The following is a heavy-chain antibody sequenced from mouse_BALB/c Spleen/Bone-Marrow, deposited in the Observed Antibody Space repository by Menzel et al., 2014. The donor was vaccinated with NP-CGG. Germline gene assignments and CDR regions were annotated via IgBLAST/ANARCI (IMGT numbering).Heavy chain of an antibody. CDR1: GFDFSRYW. Sequence: EVMLVESGGGLVQPGGSLKLSCAASGFDFSRYWMSRVRQAPGKGLEWIGEINPDSRTINYSPSLKDKFIISRDNAKNPLYLLLNKVRSEDTALYYCARPDYYGYLNYWGQGTTLTVSS. V-gene: IGHV4-1*02. CDR3: ARPDYYGYLNY. CDR2: INPDSRTI. D-gene: IGHD1-1*01. J-gene: IGHJ2*01.